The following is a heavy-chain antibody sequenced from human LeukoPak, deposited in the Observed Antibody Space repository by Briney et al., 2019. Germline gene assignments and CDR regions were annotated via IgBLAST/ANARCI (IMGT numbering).Heavy chain of an antibody. Sequence: SETLSLTCAVSGGSISSGGYSWGWIRQPPGKGLEWIGYIYHSGSTYYNPSLKSRVTISVDRSKNQFSLKLSSVTAADTAVYYCARSTTVTTLDYYGMDVWGQGTTVTVSS. CDR2: IYHSGST. CDR1: GGSISSGGYS. V-gene: IGHV4-30-2*01. CDR3: ARSTTVTTLDYYGMDV. J-gene: IGHJ6*02. D-gene: IGHD4-17*01.